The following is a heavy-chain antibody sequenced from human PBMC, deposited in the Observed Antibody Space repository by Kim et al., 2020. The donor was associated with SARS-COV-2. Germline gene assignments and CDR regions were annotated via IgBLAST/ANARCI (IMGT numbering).Heavy chain of an antibody. D-gene: IGHD3-10*01. CDR2: INAGNGNT. J-gene: IGHJ4*02. CDR1: GYTFTSYA. CDR3: ARDGSGDAFDY. Sequence: ASVKVSCKASGYTFTSYAMHWVRQAPGQRLEWMGWINAGNGNTKYSQKFQGRVTITGDTSANTVYMELSSLRSEDTAVYYCARDGSGDAFDYWGQGTLVTVSS. V-gene: IGHV1-3*01.